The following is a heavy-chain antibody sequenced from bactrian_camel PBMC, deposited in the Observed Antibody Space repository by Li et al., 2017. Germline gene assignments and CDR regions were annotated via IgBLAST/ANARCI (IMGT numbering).Heavy chain of an antibody. CDR1: GPMFSAFS. D-gene: IGHD2*01. CDR2: FDRAGEI. Sequence: HVQLVESGGGTVQAGGSLRLSCVATGPMFSAFSMAWFRQAPGKEREGVANFDRAGEIDYAESAKGRFTISKDNAKNTLYLQMNSLKPEDTAMYYCALRWGYGCTILGSQYNYWGQGTQVTVS. CDR3: ALRWGYGCTILGSQYNY. V-gene: IGHV3S57*01. J-gene: IGHJ4*01.